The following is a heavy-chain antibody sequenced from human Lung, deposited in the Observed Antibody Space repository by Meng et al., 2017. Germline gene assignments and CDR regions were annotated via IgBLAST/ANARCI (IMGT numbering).Heavy chain of an antibody. D-gene: IGHD6-13*01. Sequence: ASVKVSCKPSGYNFPDYWLHWVRRAPGQALEWMGRIDPKSGDTHYAQRFQGRVTMTGDTSISTAYMEMSGLRSDDTAMYYCARDEDISAAGKLFGDYWGQGTLVTVSS. V-gene: IGHV1-2*06. CDR3: ARDEDISAAGKLFGDY. CDR1: GYNFPDYW. CDR2: IDPKSGDT. J-gene: IGHJ4*02.